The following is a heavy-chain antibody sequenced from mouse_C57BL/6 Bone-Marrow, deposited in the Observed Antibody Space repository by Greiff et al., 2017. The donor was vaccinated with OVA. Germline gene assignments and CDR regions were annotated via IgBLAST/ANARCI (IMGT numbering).Heavy chain of an antibody. J-gene: IGHJ3*01. CDR2: IDPETGDT. V-gene: IGHV14-4*01. CDR1: GFNIKDDY. CDR3: TTGRTRAWFAY. Sequence: EVQLQQSGAELVRPGASVKLSCTASGFNIKDDYMHWVKQRPEQGLEWIGWIDPETGDTEYASKFQGKATITADTSSNTAYLQLSSLTSEDAAVYYCTTGRTRAWFAYWGQGTLVTVSA.